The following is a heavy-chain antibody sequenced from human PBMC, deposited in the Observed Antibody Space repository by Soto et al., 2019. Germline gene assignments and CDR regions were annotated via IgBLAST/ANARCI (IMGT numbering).Heavy chain of an antibody. D-gene: IGHD5-12*01. V-gene: IGHV1-8*01. J-gene: IGHJ6*03. CDR1: GYTFTSYY. Sequence: ASVKVSCKASGYTFTSYYINWVRQATGQGLEWMGWMNPNSGNTGYAQKFQGRVTMTRNTSISTAYMELSSLRSEDTAVYYCARGNSGYDAHYYYYYMDVWGKGTTVTVSS. CDR2: MNPNSGNT. CDR3: ARGNSGYDAHYYYYYMDV.